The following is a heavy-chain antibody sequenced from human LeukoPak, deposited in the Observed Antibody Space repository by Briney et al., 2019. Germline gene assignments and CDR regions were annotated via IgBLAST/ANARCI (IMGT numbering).Heavy chain of an antibody. J-gene: IGHJ4*02. CDR2: ISWNSGSI. Sequence: GRSLRLSCAASGFTFDDYAMHWVRQAPGKGLEWVSGISWNSGSIGYADSVKGRFTISRDNAKNSLYLQMNSLRAEDTAVYYCAKEGYYDSSGYSPFGYWGQGTLVTVSS. D-gene: IGHD3-22*01. CDR3: AKEGYYDSSGYSPFGY. V-gene: IGHV3-9*01. CDR1: GFTFDDYA.